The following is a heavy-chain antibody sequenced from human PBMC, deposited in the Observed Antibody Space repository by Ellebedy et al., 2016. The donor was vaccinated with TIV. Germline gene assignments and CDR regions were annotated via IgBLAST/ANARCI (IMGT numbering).Heavy chain of an antibody. J-gene: IGHJ4*02. V-gene: IGHV3-23*01. Sequence: PGGSLRLSCAASGFIFRSYARRWVRQAPGKGLAWVSTISSTGSRTYYADSVEGRFIISRDNSKKTLYLQMNSLRAEDTAVYYCAQRGADYWGQGTQVTVSS. D-gene: IGHD3-16*01. CDR2: ISSTGSRT. CDR1: GFIFRSYA. CDR3: AQRGADY.